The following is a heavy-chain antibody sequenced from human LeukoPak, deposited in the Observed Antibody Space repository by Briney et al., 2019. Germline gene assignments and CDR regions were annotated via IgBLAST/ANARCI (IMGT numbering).Heavy chain of an antibody. CDR1: GFTFSSYG. V-gene: IGHV3-30*18. D-gene: IGHD3-3*01. CDR3: AKESNYDFWSGYYSPFDH. J-gene: IGHJ4*02. CDR2: ISYDGSNK. Sequence: GRSLRLSCAASGFTFSSYGMHWVRQAPGKGLEWVAVISYDGSNKYYADSVKGRFTISRDNSKNTLYLQMNSLRAEDTAVYYCAKESNYDFWSGYYSPFDHWGQGTLVTVSS.